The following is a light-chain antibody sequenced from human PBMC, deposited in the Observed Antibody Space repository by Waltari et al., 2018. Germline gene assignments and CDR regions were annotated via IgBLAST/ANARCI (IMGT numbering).Light chain of an antibody. V-gene: IGKV3-15*01. CDR1: QSIRSN. J-gene: IGKJ1*01. CDR2: AAS. Sequence: EIVMTQSPDTLSVFPGERATLSCRASQSIRSNLAWYQHKPGQAPRLLIYAASTRATVIPARFSGSGSGTEFTLTISSLQSEDFAVYFCQQYDNWLGTFGPGTKVEIK. CDR3: QQYDNWLGT.